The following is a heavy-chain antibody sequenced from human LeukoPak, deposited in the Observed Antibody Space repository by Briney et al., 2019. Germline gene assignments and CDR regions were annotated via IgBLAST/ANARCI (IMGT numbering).Heavy chain of an antibody. D-gene: IGHD5-18*01. Sequence: GGSLRLSCAASGFTFSSYAMSWVRQAPGKGLEWVSAISGSGGSTYYADSAKGRFTISRHNSKNTLYLQMNSLRAEDTAVYYCARGGYSYGFDYWGQGTLVTVSS. CDR2: ISGSGGST. V-gene: IGHV3-23*01. CDR1: GFTFSSYA. J-gene: IGHJ4*02. CDR3: ARGGYSYGFDY.